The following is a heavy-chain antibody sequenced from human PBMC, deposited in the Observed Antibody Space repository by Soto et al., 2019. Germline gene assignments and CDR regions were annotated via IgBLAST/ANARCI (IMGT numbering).Heavy chain of an antibody. J-gene: IGHJ4*02. CDR1: GYIFTTYW. CDR3: ASQPGAAAGSDY. Sequence: GESLKISCKSSGYIFTTYWIAWVRQMPGKGLEWMGIIYPDDSETRYSPSFQGQVTISADKSTSTAYLQWSSLKASDSAMYYCASQPGAAAGSDYWGLGTLVTVSS. V-gene: IGHV5-51*01. D-gene: IGHD6-13*01. CDR2: IYPDDSET.